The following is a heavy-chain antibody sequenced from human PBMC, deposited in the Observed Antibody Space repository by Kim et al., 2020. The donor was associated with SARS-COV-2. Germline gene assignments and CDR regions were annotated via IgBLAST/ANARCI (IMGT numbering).Heavy chain of an antibody. J-gene: IGHJ4*02. D-gene: IGHD6-13*01. CDR3: ASGVGSSSYSSSWFDY. CDR1: GFTFSSYW. V-gene: IGHV3-7*03. CDR2: IKQDGSEK. Sequence: GGSLRLSCAASGFTFSSYWMSWVRQAPGKGLEWVANIKQDGSEKYYVDSVKGRFTISRDNAKNSLYLQMNSLRAEDTAVYYCASGVGSSSYSSSWFDYWGQGTLVTVSS.